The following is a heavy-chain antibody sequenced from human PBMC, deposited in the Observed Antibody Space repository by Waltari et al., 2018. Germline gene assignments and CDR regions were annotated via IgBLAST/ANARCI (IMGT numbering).Heavy chain of an antibody. D-gene: IGHD3-10*01. J-gene: IGHJ6*02. CDR1: GFTFSSYD. CDR3: ARTYGPTDGMDV. Sequence: EVQLVESGGGLVQPGGSLRLSCAASGFTFSSYDMHWVRQATGRVLEGATTIATAGETYYPSSVKGRCTSSRENAKNSLYLQMNSLRAEDTAVYDCARTYGPTDGMDVWGQGTTVTVSS. CDR2: IATAGET. V-gene: IGHV3-13*01.